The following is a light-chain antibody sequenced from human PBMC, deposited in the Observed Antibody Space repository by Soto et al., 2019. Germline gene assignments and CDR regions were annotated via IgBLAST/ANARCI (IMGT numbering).Light chain of an antibody. CDR3: TSYTSSSTLVV. CDR2: HVT. Sequence: QSALTQPASVSGSPGQSITVSCTGTSSDVGYSDHVSWYQQHTGKAPKLMIYHVTYRPSGVSDRFSGSNSGNTASLTISGLQADDEADYYCTSYTSSSTLVVFGGGTKLTVL. V-gene: IGLV2-14*03. J-gene: IGLJ2*01. CDR1: SSDVGYSDH.